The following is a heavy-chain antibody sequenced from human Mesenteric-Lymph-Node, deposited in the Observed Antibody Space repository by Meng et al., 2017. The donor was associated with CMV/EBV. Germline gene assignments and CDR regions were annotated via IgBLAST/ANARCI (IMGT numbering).Heavy chain of an antibody. V-gene: IGHV4-39*01. CDR2: VHHSGTT. CDR1: GDSISNSTYY. Sequence: QLQRQEPGPGLVKPSETLSLSCIVSGDSISNSTYYWTWIRQPPGKGLEWIGSVHHSGTTYYNPSLKGRLTIPVDTSANLFSLRLTTVTAADTATYYCARRGNYDSDYSEYWGQGTLVTVSS. CDR3: ARRGNYDSDYSEY. J-gene: IGHJ4*02. D-gene: IGHD3-22*01.